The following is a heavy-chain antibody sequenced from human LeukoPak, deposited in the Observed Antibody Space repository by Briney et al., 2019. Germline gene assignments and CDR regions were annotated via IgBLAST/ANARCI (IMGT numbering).Heavy chain of an antibody. CDR2: IYYSGST. J-gene: IGHJ6*02. Sequence: PPETLSLTCTVSGGSISSGGYYWSWIRQHPGKGLEWIGYIYYSGSTYYNPSLKSRVTISVDTSKNQFSLKLSSVTAADTAVYYCARDHHYYGMDVWGQGTTVTVSS. CDR3: ARDHHYYGMDV. CDR1: GGSISSGGYY. V-gene: IGHV4-31*03.